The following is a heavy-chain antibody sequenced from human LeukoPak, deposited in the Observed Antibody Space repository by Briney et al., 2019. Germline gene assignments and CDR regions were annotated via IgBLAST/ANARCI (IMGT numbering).Heavy chain of an antibody. V-gene: IGHV1-8*01. CDR3: ARGPYSSSFFWFDP. J-gene: IGHJ5*02. D-gene: IGHD6-6*01. CDR1: GYTFTSYD. CDR2: MNHNSGKT. Sequence: VASVMVSSTASGYTFTSYDINWVRQAAGQGLEGMGWMNHNSGKTGYEQKCQGRVSKTRNTSISTAYMELSSMRSEDTAVYYCARGPYSSSFFWFDPWGQGTLVTVSS.